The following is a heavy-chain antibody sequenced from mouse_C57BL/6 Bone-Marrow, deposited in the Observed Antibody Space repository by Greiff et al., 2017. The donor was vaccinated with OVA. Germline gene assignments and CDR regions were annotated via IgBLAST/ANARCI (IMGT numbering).Heavy chain of an antibody. CDR1: GYTFTDYE. CDR2: IDPETGGT. V-gene: IGHV1-15*01. CDR3: TSYDYDEGGYAMDY. J-gene: IGHJ4*01. D-gene: IGHD2-4*01. Sequence: VKLQESGAELVRPGASVTLSCKASGYTFTDYEMHWVKQTPVHGLEWIGAIDPETGGTAYNQKFKGKAILTADKSSSTAYMELRSLTSEDSAVYYCTSYDYDEGGYAMDYWGQGTSVTVSS.